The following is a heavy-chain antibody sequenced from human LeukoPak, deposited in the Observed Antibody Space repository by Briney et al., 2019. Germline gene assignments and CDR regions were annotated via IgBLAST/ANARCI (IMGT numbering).Heavy chain of an antibody. V-gene: IGHV1-3*04. Sequence: ASVKVSCKASGCTFTNYAIQWVRQAPGQGLEWMGWINTGNGNTKYSENFQGRVTITRDTSASTAYMDLSSLRSEDTAVYYCARDPNSGFHDYWGQGTLVTVSS. J-gene: IGHJ4*02. CDR2: INTGNGNT. D-gene: IGHD6-25*01. CDR3: ARDPNSGFHDY. CDR1: GCTFTNYA.